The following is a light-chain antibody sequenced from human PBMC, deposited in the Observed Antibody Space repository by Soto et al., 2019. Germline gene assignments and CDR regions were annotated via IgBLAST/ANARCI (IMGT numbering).Light chain of an antibody. V-gene: IGKV3-20*01. J-gene: IGKJ1*01. Sequence: EIVLTQSPGTLSLFPGERATLSCRASQSVSSNYLGWYQQKPGQTPRLLIYAASSRATGIPDRFSGSGSGTDFTLTISRLEPEDFAVYYCQQYGSSRWTFGQGTKVEIK. CDR1: QSVSSNY. CDR3: QQYGSSRWT. CDR2: AAS.